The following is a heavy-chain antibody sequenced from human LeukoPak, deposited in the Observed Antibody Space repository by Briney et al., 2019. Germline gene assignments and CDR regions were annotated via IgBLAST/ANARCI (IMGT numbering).Heavy chain of an antibody. Sequence: SETLSLTCTVSGGSISRDNYYWGWIRQPPGKGLEWIGSIYYRRRNDYNPSLKSRVTIFVDTSKNQFSLRLSSVTAADTAVYYCARDLGFWSGPDYWGQGTLVTVSS. J-gene: IGHJ4*02. CDR2: IYYRRRN. CDR1: GGSISRDNYY. V-gene: IGHV4-39*07. CDR3: ARDLGFWSGPDY. D-gene: IGHD3-3*01.